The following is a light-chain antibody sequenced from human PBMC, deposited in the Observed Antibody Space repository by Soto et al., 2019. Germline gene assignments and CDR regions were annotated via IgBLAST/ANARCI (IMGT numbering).Light chain of an antibody. Sequence: EIVLTQSPGTLSLSPGERATLSCRASQTISSSFLAWYQQKPGQAPRLLIYRASRRAPGIPDWFSGSGSWTAFTPTISRLEPEDFAGYYCHQFGSSPRDTFGPGTKVEIK. CDR3: HQFGSSPRDT. CDR1: QTISSSF. CDR2: RAS. V-gene: IGKV3-20*01. J-gene: IGKJ3*01.